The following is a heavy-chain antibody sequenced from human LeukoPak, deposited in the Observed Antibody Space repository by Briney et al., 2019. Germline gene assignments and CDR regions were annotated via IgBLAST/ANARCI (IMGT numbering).Heavy chain of an antibody. Sequence: PSETLSLTCAVYGGSFSGYYWSWIRQPPGKGLEWIGEINHSGSTNYNPSLKSRVTISVDTSKNQFSLKLSSVTAADTAAYYCARDQYYYDSSGYLFDYWGQGTLVTVSS. J-gene: IGHJ4*02. CDR2: INHSGST. CDR1: GGSFSGYY. D-gene: IGHD3-22*01. V-gene: IGHV4-34*01. CDR3: ARDQYYYDSSGYLFDY.